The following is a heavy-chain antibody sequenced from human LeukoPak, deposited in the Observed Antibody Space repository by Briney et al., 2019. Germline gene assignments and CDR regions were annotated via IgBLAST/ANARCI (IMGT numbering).Heavy chain of an antibody. V-gene: IGHV1-69*01. D-gene: IGHD3-22*01. Sequence: SVKVSCKASGGTFSSYAISWVRQAPGQGLEWMGGIIPIFGTANYAQKFQGRVTITADESTSTAYMELSSLRSEDTAVYYCARVGDYYDSSGYYGGWFDPWGQGTLVTVSS. J-gene: IGHJ5*02. CDR3: ARVGDYYDSSGYYGGWFDP. CDR1: GGTFSSYA. CDR2: IIPIFGTA.